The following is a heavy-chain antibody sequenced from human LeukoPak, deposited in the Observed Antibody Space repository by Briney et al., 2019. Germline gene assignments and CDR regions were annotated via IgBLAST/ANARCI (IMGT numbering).Heavy chain of an antibody. CDR2: ISGNGGST. Sequence: PGGSLRLSCAASGFTFSSYAMSWVRRAPGKGLEWVSSISGNGGSTYYADSVKGRFTISRDNSRNTLYVQVKSLRAEDTAVYYCAKVLRGLAYYGDYRDWGQGTLVTVSS. J-gene: IGHJ4*02. V-gene: IGHV3-23*01. D-gene: IGHD4-17*01. CDR3: AKVLRGLAYYGDYRD. CDR1: GFTFSSYA.